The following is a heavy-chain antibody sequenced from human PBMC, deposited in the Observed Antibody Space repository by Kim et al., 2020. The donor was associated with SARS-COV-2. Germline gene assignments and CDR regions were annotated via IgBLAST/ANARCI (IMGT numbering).Heavy chain of an antibody. CDR3: AKDWAAVVVVPAAARYFDY. CDR1: GFTFSSYA. Sequence: GGSLRLSCAASGFTFSSYAMSWVRQAPGKGLEWVSAISGSGGSTYYADSVKGRFTISRDNSKNTLYLQMNSLRAEDTAVYYCAKDWAAVVVVPAAARYFDYWGQGTLVTGSS. J-gene: IGHJ4*02. D-gene: IGHD2-2*01. V-gene: IGHV3-23*01. CDR2: ISGSGGST.